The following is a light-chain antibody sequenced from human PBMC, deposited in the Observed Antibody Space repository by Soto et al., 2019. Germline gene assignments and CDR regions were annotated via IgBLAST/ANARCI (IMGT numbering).Light chain of an antibody. CDR1: SSDVGGYNY. J-gene: IGLJ1*01. V-gene: IGLV2-11*01. Sequence: QSALTQPRSVSGSPGQSVTISCTGTSSDVGGYNYVSWYQQHPGKAPKLMIYDVSKRPSGVPDRFSGSKSGNTASLTISGLQAEDEADYYCCSYAGSYTYVFGTETRSPS. CDR3: CSYAGSYTYV. CDR2: DVS.